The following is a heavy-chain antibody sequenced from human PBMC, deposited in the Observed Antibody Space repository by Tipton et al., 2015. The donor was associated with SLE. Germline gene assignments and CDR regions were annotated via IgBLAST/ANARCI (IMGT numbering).Heavy chain of an antibody. V-gene: IGHV3-30*04. CDR2: ISYDGSNK. Sequence: SLRLSCAASGFTFSSYAMHWVRQAPGKGLEWVAVISYDGSNKYYADSVKGRFTISRDNSKNTLYLQMNSLRAEDTAVYYGARDSDYYDSSGQGGFDYWGQGTLVTVSS. CDR1: GFTFSSYA. CDR3: ARDSDYYDSSGQGGFDY. J-gene: IGHJ4*02. D-gene: IGHD3-22*01.